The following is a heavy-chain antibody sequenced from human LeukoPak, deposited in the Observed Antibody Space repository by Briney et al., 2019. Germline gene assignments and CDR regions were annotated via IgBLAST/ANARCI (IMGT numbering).Heavy chain of an antibody. J-gene: IGHJ4*02. CDR3: ARAGRFIVGATQFDY. V-gene: IGHV1-46*01. CDR2: INPSGGST. Sequence: ASVKVSCKASGYTFTSYYMHWVRQAPGQGLEWMGIINPSGGSTSYAQKFQGRVTMTRDTSTSTVYMELSSLRSEDTAVYYCARAGRFIVGATQFDYWGQGTLVTVSS. CDR1: GYTFTSYY. D-gene: IGHD1-26*01.